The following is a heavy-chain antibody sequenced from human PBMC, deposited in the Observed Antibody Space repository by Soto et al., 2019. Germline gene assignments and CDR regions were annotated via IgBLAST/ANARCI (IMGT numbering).Heavy chain of an antibody. D-gene: IGHD3-3*02. J-gene: IGHJ5*02. Sequence: PGGSLRLSCAASGFTFSSHFVSWVRQAPGKGLEWVANIKQDGSEKYYVDSVKGRFTISRDNAKNSLYLQMNSLRAEDTAVYYCARDPHFSFDPWGQGTLVTVSS. CDR3: ARDPHFSFDP. CDR2: IKQDGSEK. V-gene: IGHV3-7*01. CDR1: GFTFSSHF.